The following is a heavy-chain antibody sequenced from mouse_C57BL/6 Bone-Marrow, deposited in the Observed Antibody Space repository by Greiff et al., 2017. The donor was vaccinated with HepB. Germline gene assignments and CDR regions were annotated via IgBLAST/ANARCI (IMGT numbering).Heavy chain of an antibody. V-gene: IGHV1-9*01. J-gene: IGHJ4*01. Sequence: AQLQQSGAELMKPGASVKLSCKATGYTLTGYWIEWVKQRPGHGLEWIGEILPGSGSTNYNEKFKGKATFNADTSSNTAYMQLSSLTTEDSAIYYCARSGSVYYYAMDYWGQGTSVTVSS. CDR2: ILPGSGST. CDR1: GYTLTGYW. D-gene: IGHD1-1*01. CDR3: ARSGSVYYYAMDY.